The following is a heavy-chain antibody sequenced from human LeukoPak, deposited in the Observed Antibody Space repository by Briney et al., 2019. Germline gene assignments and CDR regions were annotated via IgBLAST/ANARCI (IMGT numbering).Heavy chain of an antibody. CDR2: IIPIYGTA. CDR3: ASADSSGYPTSTYYFDY. D-gene: IGHD3-22*01. CDR1: GGTFRSYA. J-gene: IGHJ4*02. V-gene: IGHV1-69*05. Sequence: SVNVSCKASGGTFRSYAISWVRQAPGQGLEWMGRIIPIYGTANYAQKCQGRVTITTDESTSTAYLELSSLRSEDTAVYYCASADSSGYPTSTYYFDYWGQGTLVTVSS.